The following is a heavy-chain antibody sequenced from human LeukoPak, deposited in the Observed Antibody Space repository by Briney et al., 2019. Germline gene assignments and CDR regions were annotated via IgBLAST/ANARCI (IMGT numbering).Heavy chain of an antibody. J-gene: IGHJ4*02. CDR1: GFTVSSNY. CDR2: IYSGGST. D-gene: IGHD5-18*01. Sequence: GGSLRLSCAASGFTVSSNYMSWVRQAPGKGLEWVSVIYSGGSTYYADSVKGRFTISRDNSKNTLYLQMNSLRVEDTAVYYCAGRVTGYSSGYVYWGQGTLVTVSS. V-gene: IGHV3-53*01. CDR3: AGRVTGYSSGYVY.